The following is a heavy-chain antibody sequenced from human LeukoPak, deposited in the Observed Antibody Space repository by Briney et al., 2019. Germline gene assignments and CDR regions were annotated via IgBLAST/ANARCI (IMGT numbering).Heavy chain of an antibody. CDR1: GGTFSSYA. V-gene: IGHV1-69*05. CDR3: ARVGDSSGYYYSSQSVYFDY. D-gene: IGHD3-22*01. Sequence: GASVKVSCKASGGTFSSYAISWVRQAPGQGLEWMGGIIPIFGTANYAQKFQGRVTITTDESTSTAYMELSSLRSEDTAVYYCARVGDSSGYYYSSQSVYFDYWGQGTLVTVSS. CDR2: IIPIFGTA. J-gene: IGHJ4*02.